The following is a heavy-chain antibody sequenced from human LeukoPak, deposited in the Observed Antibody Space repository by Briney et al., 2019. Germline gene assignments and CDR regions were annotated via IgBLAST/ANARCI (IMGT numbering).Heavy chain of an antibody. J-gene: IGHJ6*03. CDR3: ARGVAALMDV. CDR2: MKHDGSEK. Sequence: GGPLGFSFEASGFTFSSYWLSWVGQVPGKGLDGVANMKHDGSEKYYVDSVRGRFTISRDNAKNSLYLQMDSLRGEDTAVYFCARGVAALMDVWGKGTTVTVSS. CDR1: GFTFSSYW. D-gene: IGHD6-6*01. V-gene: IGHV3-7*04.